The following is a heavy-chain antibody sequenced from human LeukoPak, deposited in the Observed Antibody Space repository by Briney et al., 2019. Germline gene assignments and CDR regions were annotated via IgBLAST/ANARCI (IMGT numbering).Heavy chain of an antibody. CDR2: VYYSGST. D-gene: IGHD5-18*01. Sequence: PSETLSLTCTVSGGSISSGGYYWSWIRQHPGKALEWIGYVYYSGSTDYNPSLKSRVTISVDTSKKQFSLNLNSVTAADTAVYYCSASKQLWLRGLFDYWGQGTLVTVSS. J-gene: IGHJ4*02. CDR1: GGSISSGGYY. V-gene: IGHV4-61*08. CDR3: SASKQLWLRGLFDY.